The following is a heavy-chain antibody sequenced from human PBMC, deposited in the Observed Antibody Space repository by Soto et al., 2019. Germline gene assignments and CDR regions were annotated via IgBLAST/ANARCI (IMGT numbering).Heavy chain of an antibody. V-gene: IGHV1-2*02. CDR2: INPNSGGT. Sequence: ASVKVSCKASGYTFTGYYMHWVRQAPGQGLEWMGWINPNSGGTNYAQKFQGRVTMTRDTSISTAYMELSRLRSDDTAVYYCARGKKYYDSSGYFAFDYWGQGTLVTVSS. J-gene: IGHJ4*02. CDR3: ARGKKYYDSSGYFAFDY. D-gene: IGHD3-22*01. CDR1: GYTFTGYY.